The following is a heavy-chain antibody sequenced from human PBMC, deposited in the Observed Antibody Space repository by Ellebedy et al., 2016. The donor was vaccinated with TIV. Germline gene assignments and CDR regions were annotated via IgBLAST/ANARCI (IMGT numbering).Heavy chain of an antibody. CDR2: ISRSSSQK. Sequence: GESLKISCAASGFTFSIYAISWVRQAPGEGLEWVASISRSSSQKYYADSVRGRFTIYRENAENSLYLQIDSLRVEDTAVYYCMRGDRRDYWGQGTLVTVSA. V-gene: IGHV3-21*06. CDR3: MRGDRRDY. CDR1: GFTFSIYA. J-gene: IGHJ4*02.